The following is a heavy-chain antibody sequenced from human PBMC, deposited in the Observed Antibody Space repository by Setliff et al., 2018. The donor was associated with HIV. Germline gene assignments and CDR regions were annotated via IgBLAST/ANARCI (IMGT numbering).Heavy chain of an antibody. D-gene: IGHD5-12*01. CDR1: GGSFSGYY. V-gene: IGHV4-31*11. CDR2: IYYSGST. J-gene: IGHJ6*02. CDR3: AREPTAYNGYNWDYYGMDL. Sequence: PSETLSLTCAVYGGSFSGYYWNWIRQHPGKGLEWIGYIYYSGSTSYNPSLKSRLTMSVDTSKNYFSLKLRSVTAADTGVYYCAREPTAYNGYNWDYYGMDLWGQGTTVTVSS.